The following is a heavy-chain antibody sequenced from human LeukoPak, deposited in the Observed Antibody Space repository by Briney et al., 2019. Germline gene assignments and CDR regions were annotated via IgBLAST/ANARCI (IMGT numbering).Heavy chain of an antibody. CDR3: ARDLFTMVRGPKKGQFDY. CDR1: GFTFRSYG. J-gene: IGHJ4*02. Sequence: GGSLRLSCVASGFTFRSYGIHWVRQAPGKGLEWLAFIWYDEITKNYADSVKGRFTISRDNAKNSLYLQMNSLRAEDTAVYYCARDLFTMVRGPKKGQFDYWGQGTLVTVSS. CDR2: IWYDEITK. V-gene: IGHV3-33*01. D-gene: IGHD3-10*01.